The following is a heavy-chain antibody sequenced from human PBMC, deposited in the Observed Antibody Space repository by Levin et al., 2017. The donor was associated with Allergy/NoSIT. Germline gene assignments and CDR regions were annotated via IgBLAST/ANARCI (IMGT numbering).Heavy chain of an antibody. CDR3: AREGDYGDYVSDY. CDR1: GFTFSSYS. D-gene: IGHD4-17*01. Sequence: GGSLRLSCAASGFTFSSYSMNWVRQAPGKGLEWVSSISSGSSYIYYADSVKGRFTISRDNAKNSLYLQMNSLRAEDTAVYYCAREGDYGDYVSDYWGQGTLVTVSS. CDR2: ISSGSSYI. V-gene: IGHV3-21*01. J-gene: IGHJ4*02.